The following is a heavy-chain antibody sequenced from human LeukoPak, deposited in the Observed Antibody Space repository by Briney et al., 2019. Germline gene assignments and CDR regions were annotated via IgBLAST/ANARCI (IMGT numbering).Heavy chain of an antibody. V-gene: IGHV1-8*01. Sequence: ASVKVSCKASGYTFTSYDINWVRQATGQGLEWMGWMNPNSGNTGSAQKFQGRVSMTRNTPISTAYMELSSLRSEDTAVYYYARVGYDGSGYYLHDYWGQGTLVTVSS. D-gene: IGHD3-22*01. J-gene: IGHJ4*02. CDR3: ARVGYDGSGYYLHDY. CDR1: GYTFTSYD. CDR2: MNPNSGNT.